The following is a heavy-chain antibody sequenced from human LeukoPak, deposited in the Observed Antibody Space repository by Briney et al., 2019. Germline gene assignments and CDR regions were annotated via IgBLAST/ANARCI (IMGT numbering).Heavy chain of an antibody. CDR1: GYTFTSYD. V-gene: IGHV1-2*02. D-gene: IGHD3-22*01. Sequence: ASVKVSCKASGYTFTSYDINWVRQAPGQGLEWMGWINPNSGGTNYAQKFQGRVTMTRDTSISTAYMELSRLRSDDTAVYYCASRYYDEMRFDPWGQGTLVTVSS. CDR3: ASRYYDEMRFDP. CDR2: INPNSGGT. J-gene: IGHJ5*02.